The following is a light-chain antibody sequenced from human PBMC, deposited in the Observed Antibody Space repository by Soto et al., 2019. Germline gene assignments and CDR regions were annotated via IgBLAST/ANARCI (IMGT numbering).Light chain of an antibody. Sequence: DIQMTQSPSSLSASVGDRVTITCRASQSISSNLNWYQQKPGKAPKLLIYAASNLQSGVPSTFSGSGSGTDFTLTISSLQPEDFATYYYQQSHSIPWTFGQGTKVDIK. CDR3: QQSHSIPWT. J-gene: IGKJ1*01. CDR2: AAS. V-gene: IGKV1-39*01. CDR1: QSISSN.